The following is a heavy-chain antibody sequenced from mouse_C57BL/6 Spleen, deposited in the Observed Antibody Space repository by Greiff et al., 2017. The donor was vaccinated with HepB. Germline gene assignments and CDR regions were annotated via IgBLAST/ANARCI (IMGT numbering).Heavy chain of an antibody. CDR1: GFTFSSYA. D-gene: IGHD3-3*01. V-gene: IGHV5-4*01. J-gene: IGHJ3*01. CDR3: ARDGLGLAWCDY. CDR2: ISDGGSYT. Sequence: EVKVVESGGGLVKPGGSLKLSCAASGFTFSSYAMSWVRQTPEKRLEWVATISDGGSYTYYPDNVKGRFTISRDKAKNNQYLQMSHLKSEDAAMYYCARDGLGLAWCDYWGQGTLVTVSA.